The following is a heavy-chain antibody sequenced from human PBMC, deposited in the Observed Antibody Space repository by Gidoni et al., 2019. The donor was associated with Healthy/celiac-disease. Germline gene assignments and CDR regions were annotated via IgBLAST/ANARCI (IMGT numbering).Heavy chain of an antibody. D-gene: IGHD2-15*01. Sequence: VQLLESGGGLVQPGGSLRLSCAASRVTFSSYAMSWVRQAPGKGLGCVSAISGSGGSTYYADSVKGRFTISRDNSKNTLYLQMNSLRAEDTAVYYCAKTTGHCSGGSCYSHDYWGQGTLVTVSS. CDR1: RVTFSSYA. V-gene: IGHV3-23*01. CDR2: ISGSGGST. J-gene: IGHJ4*02. CDR3: AKTTGHCSGGSCYSHDY.